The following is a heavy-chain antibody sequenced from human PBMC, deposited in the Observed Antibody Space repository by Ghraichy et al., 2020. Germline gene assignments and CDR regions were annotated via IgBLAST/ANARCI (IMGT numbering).Heavy chain of an antibody. D-gene: IGHD6-19*01. V-gene: IGHV3-21*01. Sequence: GESLNISCAASGFTFSSYSMNWVRQAPGKGLEWVSSISSSSSYIYYADSVKGRFTISRDNAKNSLYLQMNSLRAEDTAVYYCARDPRKAVAGNAPYWGQGTLVTVS. CDR2: ISSSSSYI. CDR1: GFTFSSYS. CDR3: ARDPRKAVAGNAPY. J-gene: IGHJ4*02.